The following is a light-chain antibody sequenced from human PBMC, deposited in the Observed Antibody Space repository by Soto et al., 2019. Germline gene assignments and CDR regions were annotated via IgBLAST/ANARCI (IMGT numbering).Light chain of an antibody. CDR1: QNISRS. Sequence: EVVMSHPPVTLSVSQGERATLSCRASQNISRSLAWYQQKPGQAPRLLIYGASSRATGIPERFSGSGSGTDFTLIISRLEPEDFAVYFCQQYGSLPPYTFGQGTKVDIK. CDR3: QQYGSLPPYT. V-gene: IGKV3-20*01. J-gene: IGKJ2*01. CDR2: GAS.